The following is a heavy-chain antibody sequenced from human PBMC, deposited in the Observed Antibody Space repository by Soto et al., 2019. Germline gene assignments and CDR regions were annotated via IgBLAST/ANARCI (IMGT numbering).Heavy chain of an antibody. Sequence: GGSLRLSCAASGFTFSSYGMHWVRQAPGKGLEWVAVIWYDGSNKYYADSVKGRFTISRDNSKNTLYLQMNSLRAEDTAVYYCARDSGITGTRDRYYYYGMDVWGQGTTVTVSS. V-gene: IGHV3-33*01. J-gene: IGHJ6*02. D-gene: IGHD1-20*01. CDR3: ARDSGITGTRDRYYYYGMDV. CDR2: IWYDGSNK. CDR1: GFTFSSYG.